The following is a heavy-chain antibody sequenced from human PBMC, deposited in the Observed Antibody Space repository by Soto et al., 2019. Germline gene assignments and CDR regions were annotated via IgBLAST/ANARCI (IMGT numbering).Heavy chain of an antibody. CDR1: GDSVSSYSVV. D-gene: IGHD6-13*01. Sequence: SQTLSLTCAISGDSVSSYSVVWNWIRQSPSGGLEWLGRTYYRSKWYSEYAISVQSRITVNADTSKNQVSLQPDSVTPDDTAVYYCERLIGNSWLDYGGEGTLVTFP. V-gene: IGHV6-1*01. J-gene: IGHJ4*02. CDR3: ERLIGNSWLDY. CDR2: TYYRSKWYS.